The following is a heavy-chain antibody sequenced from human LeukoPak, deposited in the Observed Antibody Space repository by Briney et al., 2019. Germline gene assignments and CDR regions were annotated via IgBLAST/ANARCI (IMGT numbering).Heavy chain of an antibody. V-gene: IGHV4-39*07. CDR2: IYYSGST. CDR3: ARGAKDIVVVPAASLFDY. J-gene: IGHJ4*02. CDR1: GGSISSSSYY. Sequence: SETLSLTCTVSGGSISSSSYYWGWIRQPPGKGLEWIGSIYYSGSTYYNPSLKSRVTISVDTSKNQFSLKLSSVTAADTAVYYCARGAKDIVVVPAASLFDYWGQGTLVPVSS. D-gene: IGHD2-2*01.